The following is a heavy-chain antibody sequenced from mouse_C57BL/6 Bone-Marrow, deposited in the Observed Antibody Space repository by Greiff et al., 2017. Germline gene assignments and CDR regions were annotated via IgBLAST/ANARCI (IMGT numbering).Heavy chain of an antibody. CDR2: IWGVGST. Sequence: VMLVESGPGLVAPSQSLSITCTVSGFSLTSYGVDWVRQSPGKGLEWLGVIWGVGSTNYNSALKSRLSISKDNSKSQVFLKMNSLQTDDTAMYYCASYYGSSYGGFAYWGQGTLVTVSA. CDR1: GFSLTSYG. CDR3: ASYYGSSYGGFAY. J-gene: IGHJ3*01. D-gene: IGHD1-1*01. V-gene: IGHV2-6*01.